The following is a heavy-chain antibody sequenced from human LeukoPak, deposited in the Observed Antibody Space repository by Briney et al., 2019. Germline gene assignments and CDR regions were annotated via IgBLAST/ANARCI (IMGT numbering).Heavy chain of an antibody. V-gene: IGHV1-18*01. D-gene: IGHD6-19*01. J-gene: IGHJ4*02. CDR2: ISAYNGNT. Sequence: ASVKVSCKASGYTFTSYGISWVRQAPGQGLEWMGWISAYNGNTNYAQKLQGRVTMTTDTSTSTAYMELRSLRSDDTAVYYCATVRGPYSSGWLRYWGQGTLVTVSS. CDR1: GYTFTSYG. CDR3: ATVRGPYSSGWLRY.